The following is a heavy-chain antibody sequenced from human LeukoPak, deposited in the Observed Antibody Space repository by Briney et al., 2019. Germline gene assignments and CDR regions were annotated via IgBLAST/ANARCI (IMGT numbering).Heavy chain of an antibody. CDR1: GFTFSSYE. CDR3: ARDQLLWFGESNWFDP. D-gene: IGHD3-10*01. CDR2: ISSSGGTI. Sequence: GGSLRLSCAASGFTFSSYEMNWVRQAPGKGLEWVSYISSSGGTIYYADSVKGRFTISRDNAKNSLYLQMNSLRAEDTAVYYCARDQLLWFGESNWFDPWGQGTLVTVSS. V-gene: IGHV3-48*03. J-gene: IGHJ5*02.